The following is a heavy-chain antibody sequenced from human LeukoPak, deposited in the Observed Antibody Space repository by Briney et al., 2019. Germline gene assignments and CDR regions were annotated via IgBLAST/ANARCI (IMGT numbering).Heavy chain of an antibody. CDR3: AKTQTRVV. V-gene: IGHV4-39*01. Sequence: SETLSLTCTVSGGSISSSSYYWGWVRQPPGKGLEWIGSIYYSGSTFYNPSLKSRVTISVDTSKNQFSLKLSSVTATDTAVYYCAKTQTRVVWGKGTAVTVSS. CDR2: IYYSGST. CDR1: GGSISSSSYY. D-gene: IGHD3-10*01. J-gene: IGHJ6*03.